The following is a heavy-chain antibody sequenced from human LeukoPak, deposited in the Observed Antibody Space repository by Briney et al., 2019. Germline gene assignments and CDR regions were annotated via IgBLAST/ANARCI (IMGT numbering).Heavy chain of an antibody. Sequence: SETLSLTCTVSGGSISSYYCSWIRQPPGKGLEFIGYIAASGTTKHNPSLKSRVTLSMDTSKNQFSLKLRSVTAADTAVYFCARFPYFEGFDYWGQGTQVIVSS. CDR1: GGSISSYY. D-gene: IGHD3-9*01. V-gene: IGHV4-4*08. CDR2: IAASGTT. J-gene: IGHJ4*02. CDR3: ARFPYFEGFDY.